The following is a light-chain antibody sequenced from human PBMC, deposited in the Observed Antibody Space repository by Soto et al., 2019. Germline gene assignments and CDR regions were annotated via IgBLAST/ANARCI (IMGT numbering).Light chain of an antibody. V-gene: IGLV2-14*01. Sequence: QSVLTQPAPVSGSPGQSIAISCTGTSSAIGSYNYVSWYQQHPGKAPKLIIHEVSNRPSGISDHFSGSKSGNTASLTISGLQADDEADYYCSSHTTYSTRIFGTGTKVTVL. CDR2: EVS. J-gene: IGLJ1*01. CDR1: SSAIGSYNY. CDR3: SSHTTYSTRI.